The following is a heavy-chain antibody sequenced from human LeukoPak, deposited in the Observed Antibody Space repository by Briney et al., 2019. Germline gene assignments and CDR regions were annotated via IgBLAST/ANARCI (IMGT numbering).Heavy chain of an antibody. J-gene: IGHJ4*02. D-gene: IGHD2-2*01. CDR1: GYTFSTYD. CDR3: ARCRVVPAAPDDY. V-gene: IGHV1-18*01. Sequence: ASVKVSCKASGYTFSTYDINWVRQVTGQGLEWMGWISAYNGNTNYAQKLQGRVTMTTDTSTSTAYMELRSLRSDDTAVYYCARCRVVPAAPDDYWGQGTLVTVSS. CDR2: ISAYNGNT.